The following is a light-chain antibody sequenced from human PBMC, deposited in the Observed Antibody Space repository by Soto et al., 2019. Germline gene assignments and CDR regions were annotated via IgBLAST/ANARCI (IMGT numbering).Light chain of an antibody. V-gene: IGKV3-20*01. J-gene: IGKJ1*01. CDR1: QTLSSRH. CDR3: QQYGSSGT. CDR2: DAS. Sequence: VLTQSPGTLSLSPGERATLSCRASQTLSSRHLAWYQQKPGQAPRLLIYDASNRATGIPDRFSGSGSGTDFTLTISRLEPEDFAVYYCQQYGSSGTFGQGTKVDI.